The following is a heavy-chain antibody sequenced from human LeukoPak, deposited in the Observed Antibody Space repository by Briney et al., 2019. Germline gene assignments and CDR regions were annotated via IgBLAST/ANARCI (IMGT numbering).Heavy chain of an antibody. CDR3: ARGGYCSGGSCYSSWYFDL. J-gene: IGHJ2*01. D-gene: IGHD2-15*01. CDR1: GGSISSYY. V-gene: IGHV4-59*01. Sequence: SETLSLTCTVSGGSISSYYWSWIRQPPGKGLEWIGYIYYSGSTNYNPSLKSRVTISVDTSKDQFSLKLSSVTAADTAVYYCARGGYCSGGSCYSSWYFDLWGRGTLVTVSS. CDR2: IYYSGST.